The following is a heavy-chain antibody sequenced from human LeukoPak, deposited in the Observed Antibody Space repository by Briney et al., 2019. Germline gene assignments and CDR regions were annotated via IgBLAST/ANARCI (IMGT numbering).Heavy chain of an antibody. D-gene: IGHD1-26*01. Sequence: QPGGSLRLSCAASGFTFSSYGMHWVRQAPGKGLEWVAVIWYDGSNKYYADSVKGRFTISRDNSKNTLYLQMNSLRAEDTAVYYCARDRVPYSEWGLGGFDYWGQGTLVTVSS. CDR1: GFTFSSYG. J-gene: IGHJ4*02. V-gene: IGHV3-33*01. CDR3: ARDRVPYSEWGLGGFDY. CDR2: IWYDGSNK.